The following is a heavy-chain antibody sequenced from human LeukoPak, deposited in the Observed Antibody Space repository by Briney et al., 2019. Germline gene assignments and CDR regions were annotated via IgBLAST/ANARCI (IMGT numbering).Heavy chain of an antibody. D-gene: IGHD3-10*01. V-gene: IGHV1-69*13. J-gene: IGHJ4*02. CDR3: AKLPYYYGSGSYSDY. Sequence: GASVKVSCKASGGTFSNYGISWVRQAPGQGLEWMGGIIPIFGTTNYARKFQGRLTITADESTSAASLDLSSLRAEDTAVYYCAKLPYYYGSGSYSDYWGQGTLVTVSS. CDR2: IIPIFGTT. CDR1: GGTFSNYG.